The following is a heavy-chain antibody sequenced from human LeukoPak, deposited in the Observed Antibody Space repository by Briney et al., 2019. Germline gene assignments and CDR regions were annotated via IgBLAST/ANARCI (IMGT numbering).Heavy chain of an antibody. CDR1: GFTFSTYG. V-gene: IGHV3-30*02. D-gene: IGHD1-26*01. J-gene: IGHJ4*02. CDR3: AKDRRWELDY. Sequence: AGGSLRLSCAASGFTFSTYGIHWVRQAPGKGLEWVAFIQFDGIKKHYVDSVKGRFTISRDNSKNTLYLQMNSLRTEDTAVYYCAKDRRWELDYWGQGTLVTVSS. CDR2: IQFDGIKK.